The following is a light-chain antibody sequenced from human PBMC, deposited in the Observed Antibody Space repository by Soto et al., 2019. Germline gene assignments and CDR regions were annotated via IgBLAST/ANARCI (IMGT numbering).Light chain of an antibody. CDR1: SSNIGAGYD. V-gene: IGLV1-40*01. CDR3: QSYASSLIVV. J-gene: IGLJ2*01. Sequence: QAVVTQPPSVSGAPGQRVTISCTGSSSNIGAGYDVHWYQQLPGTAPKLLIYGNSNRPSGVPDRFSGSKSGTSASLAITGLQAEDEADYYCQSYASSLIVVFGGGTKLTVL. CDR2: GNS.